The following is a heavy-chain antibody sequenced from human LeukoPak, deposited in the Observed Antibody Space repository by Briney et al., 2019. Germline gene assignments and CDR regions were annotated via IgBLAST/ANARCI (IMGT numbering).Heavy chain of an antibody. V-gene: IGHV4-61*02. D-gene: IGHD3-10*01. CDR2: IYTSGST. CDR3: ARENRGREAGVPYYFDY. Sequence: PSQTLSLTCTVSGGSISSGSYYWSWIRQPAGKGLEWIGRIYTSGSTNYNPSLKSRVTTSVDTSKNQFSLKLSSVTAADTAVYYCARENRGREAGVPYYFDYWGQGTLVTVSS. J-gene: IGHJ4*02. CDR1: GGSISSGSYY.